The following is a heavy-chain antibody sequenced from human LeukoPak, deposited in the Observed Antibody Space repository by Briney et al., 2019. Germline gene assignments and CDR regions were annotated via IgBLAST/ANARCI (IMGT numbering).Heavy chain of an antibody. CDR2: IYYSGST. J-gene: IGHJ4*02. V-gene: IGHV4-59*08. D-gene: IGHD6-13*01. CDR1: GGSISNYF. Sequence: SSETLSLTCTVSGGSISNYFWSWIRQPPGKGLEWIGYIYYSGSTNYNPSLKSRVTISIDTSKDQFSLKLSSVTAADTAVYCCARHGQTYSNSFDYWGQGSLVTVSS. CDR3: ARHGQTYSNSFDY.